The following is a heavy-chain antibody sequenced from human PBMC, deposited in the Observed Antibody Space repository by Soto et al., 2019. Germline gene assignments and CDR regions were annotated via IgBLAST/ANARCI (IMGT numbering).Heavy chain of an antibody. CDR1: GFTVSSYA. J-gene: IGHJ4*02. D-gene: IGHD6-19*01. Sequence: PGGSLRLSCAASGFTVSSYAMHWVRQAPGKGLEWVAVISYDGSNKYYADSVKGRFTISRDNSKNTLYLQMNSLRAEDTAVYYCARVPRFWIAVAGDYFDYWGQGTLVTVSS. V-gene: IGHV3-30-3*01. CDR3: ARVPRFWIAVAGDYFDY. CDR2: ISYDGSNK.